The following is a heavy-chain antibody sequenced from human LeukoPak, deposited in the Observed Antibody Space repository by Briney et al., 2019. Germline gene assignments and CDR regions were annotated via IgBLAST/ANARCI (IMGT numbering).Heavy chain of an antibody. J-gene: IGHJ4*02. D-gene: IGHD5-12*01. CDR1: GFTFDDYG. V-gene: IGHV3-20*04. CDR3: ASSNSGYDWRPENY. CDR2: INWNGGST. Sequence: PGGSLRLSCAASGFTFDDYGMSWVRQAPGKGLEWVSGINWNGGSTGYADSVKGRFTISRDNAKNSLYLQMNSLRAEDTAVYYCASSNSGYDWRPENYWGQGTLVTVSS.